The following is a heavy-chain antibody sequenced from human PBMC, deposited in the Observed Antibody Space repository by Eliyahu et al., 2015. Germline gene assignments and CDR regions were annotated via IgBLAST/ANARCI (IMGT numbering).Heavy chain of an antibody. D-gene: IGHD4-17*01. Sequence: QVQLVESGGGVVQPGRSLXXSCAASGFIXXSXGMXWVRXAPGKGLEWVALXSYDGSNKYYADSVKGRFTISRDNSRSTLYLQMNNLRADDTAVYYCAKAIDTMTIYYAMDVWGQGTTVTVAS. V-gene: IGHV3-30*18. J-gene: IGHJ6*02. CDR1: GFIXXSXG. CDR3: AKAIDTMTIYYAMDV. CDR2: XSYDGSNK.